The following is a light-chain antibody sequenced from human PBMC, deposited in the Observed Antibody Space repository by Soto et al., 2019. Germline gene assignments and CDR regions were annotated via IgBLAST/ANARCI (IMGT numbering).Light chain of an antibody. CDR3: QQRSNWLIT. Sequence: EIVLTQSPATLSLSPWERATLSCRASQSVSSYLAWYQQKPGQAPRLLIYDASHRATGIPARFSGSGSGTDFTLTISSLEPEDCAVYYCQQRSNWLITFGQGKRLEIK. V-gene: IGKV3-11*01. CDR1: QSVSSY. CDR2: DAS. J-gene: IGKJ5*01.